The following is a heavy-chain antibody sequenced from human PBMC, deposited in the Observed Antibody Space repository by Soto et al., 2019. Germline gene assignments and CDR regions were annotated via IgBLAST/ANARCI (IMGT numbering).Heavy chain of an antibody. CDR2: IYYSGST. CDR3: ARDQSYDFWSGSYGMDV. J-gene: IGHJ6*02. V-gene: IGHV4-30-4*01. Sequence: SETLSLTCTVSGGSISSGDYYWSWIRQPPGKGLEWIGYIYYSGSTYYNPSLKSRVTISVDTSKNQFSLKLSSVTAADTAVYYCARDQSYDFWSGSYGMDVWGQGPRSPSP. D-gene: IGHD3-3*01. CDR1: GGSISSGDYY.